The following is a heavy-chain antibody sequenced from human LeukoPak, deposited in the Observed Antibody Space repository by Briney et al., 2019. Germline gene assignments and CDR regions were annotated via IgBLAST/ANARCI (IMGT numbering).Heavy chain of an antibody. CDR2: MNPSSGDT. J-gene: IGHJ4*02. CDR3: ARGPFYGSGKEDY. V-gene: IGHV1-8*01. Sequence: ASVKVSCKASGYTFTSYDMNWVRQATGHGLEWMGWMNPSSGDTGYAQKFQGRVTMTRNTSISTAYMELSSLRSEDTAVYYCARGPFYGSGKEDYWGQGTLVTVSS. D-gene: IGHD3-10*01. CDR1: GYTFTSYD.